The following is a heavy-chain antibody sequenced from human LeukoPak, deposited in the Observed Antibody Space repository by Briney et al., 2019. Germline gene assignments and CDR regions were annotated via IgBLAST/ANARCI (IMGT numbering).Heavy chain of an antibody. Sequence: ASVKVSCKASGGTFSSYAISWVRQAPGQGLEWMGWISAYNGNTNYAQKLQGRVTMTTDTSTSTAYMELRSLRSDDTAVYYCAAGNYYDSSGYYHLGYFDYWGQGTLVTVSS. J-gene: IGHJ4*02. CDR3: AAGNYYDSSGYYHLGYFDY. V-gene: IGHV1-18*01. CDR2: ISAYNGNT. D-gene: IGHD3-22*01. CDR1: GGTFSSYA.